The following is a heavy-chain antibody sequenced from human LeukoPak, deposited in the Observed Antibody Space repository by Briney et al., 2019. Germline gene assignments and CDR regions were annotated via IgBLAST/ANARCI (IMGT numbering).Heavy chain of an antibody. CDR3: ARTSPFYGGSFDY. CDR1: GGSISSYY. Sequence: SETLSLTCTVSGGSISSYYWNWIRQPPGKGLEWIGYIYYSGSTNYNPSLKSRVTISVDTSKNQFSLKLSSVTAADTAVYYCARTSPFYGGSFDYWGQGTLVTVSS. J-gene: IGHJ4*02. V-gene: IGHV4-59*08. CDR2: IYYSGST. D-gene: IGHD4-23*01.